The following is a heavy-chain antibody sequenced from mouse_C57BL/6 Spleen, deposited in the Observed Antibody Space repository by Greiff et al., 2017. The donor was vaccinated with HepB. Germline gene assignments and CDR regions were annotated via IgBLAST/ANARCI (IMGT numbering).Heavy chain of an antibody. CDR3: ARDVGLYSNYGYAMDY. J-gene: IGHJ4*01. D-gene: IGHD2-5*01. Sequence: EVKLMESGGGLVKPGGSLKLSCAASGFTFSSYAMSWVRQTPEKRLEWVATISDGGSYTYYPDNVKGRFTISSDNAKNNLYLQMSHLKSEDTAMYYCARDVGLYSNYGYAMDYWGQGTSVTVSS. CDR2: ISDGGSYT. V-gene: IGHV5-4*01. CDR1: GFTFSSYA.